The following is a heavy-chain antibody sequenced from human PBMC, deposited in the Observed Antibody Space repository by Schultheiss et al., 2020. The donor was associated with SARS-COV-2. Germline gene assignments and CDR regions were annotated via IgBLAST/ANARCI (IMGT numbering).Heavy chain of an antibody. D-gene: IGHD3-10*01. J-gene: IGHJ5*02. CDR2: ISAYNGNT. Sequence: ASVKVSCKASGYTFTSYYMHWVRQAPGQGLEWMGWISAYNGNTNYAQKFQGRVTMTRDTSISTAYMELSRLRSDDTAVYYCARDVTMVRGVIGRNWFDPWGQGTLVTVSS. V-gene: IGHV1-2*02. CDR1: GYTFTSYY. CDR3: ARDVTMVRGVIGRNWFDP.